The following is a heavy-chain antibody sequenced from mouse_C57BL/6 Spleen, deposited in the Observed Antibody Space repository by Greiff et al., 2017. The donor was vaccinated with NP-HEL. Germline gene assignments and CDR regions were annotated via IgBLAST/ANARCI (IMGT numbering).Heavy chain of an antibody. D-gene: IGHD1-1*01. V-gene: IGHV1-64*01. CDR2: IHPNSGST. CDR1: GYTFTSYW. J-gene: IGHJ2*01. Sequence: VQLQQPGAELVKPGASVKLSCKASGYTFTSYWMHWVKQRPGQGLEWIGMIHPNSGSTNYNEKFKSKATLTVDKSSSTAYMQLSSLISEDSAVYYCARRDTTVVARFDYWGQGTTLTVSS. CDR3: ARRDTTVVARFDY.